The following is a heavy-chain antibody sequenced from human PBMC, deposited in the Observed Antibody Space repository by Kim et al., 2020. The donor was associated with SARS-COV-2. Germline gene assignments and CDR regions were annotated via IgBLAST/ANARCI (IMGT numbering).Heavy chain of an antibody. J-gene: IGHJ6*01. CDR2: IVVGSGNT. D-gene: IGHD4-17*01. V-gene: IGHV1-58*01. Sequence: SVKVSCKASGFTFTSSAVQWVRQARGQRLEWIGWIVVGSGNTNYAQKFQERVTITRDMSTSTAYMELSSLRSEDTAVYYCAADPATVTTFYAYYYYYGMDVWGQGTTVTVSS. CDR1: GFTFTSSA. CDR3: AADPATVTTFYAYYYYYGMDV.